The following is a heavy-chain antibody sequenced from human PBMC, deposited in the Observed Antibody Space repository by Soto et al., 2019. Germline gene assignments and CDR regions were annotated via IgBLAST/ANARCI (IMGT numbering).Heavy chain of an antibody. Sequence: SETLSLTCTVSGGSISSYYWSWIRQPPGKGLEWIGYIYFRGTTNYNPSLKSRVTISVDTSKNQFSLKLSSVTAADTAVYYCARGVSSGYDGDYYYYGMDVWGQGTKVTVSS. J-gene: IGHJ6*02. CDR3: ARGVSSGYDGDYYYYGMDV. D-gene: IGHD5-12*01. V-gene: IGHV4-59*08. CDR2: IYFRGTT. CDR1: GGSISSYY.